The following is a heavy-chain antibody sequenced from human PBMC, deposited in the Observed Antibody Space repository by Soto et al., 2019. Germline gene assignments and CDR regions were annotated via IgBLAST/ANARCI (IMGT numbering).Heavy chain of an antibody. CDR3: ATGAPDGDFFDD. D-gene: IGHD1-26*01. CDR2: ITYDGRQK. V-gene: IGHV3-30*11. J-gene: IGHJ4*02. CDR1: GFIFSSYA. Sequence: QVQLVESGGGVVQPGMSLRLSCAASGFIFSSYAVHWVRQAPGKGLEWVAVITYDGRQKYYADSVKGRFTISRDNSKNTLYLQMRAVGADDTAVYRCATGAPDGDFFDDWSQGTLVTVSS.